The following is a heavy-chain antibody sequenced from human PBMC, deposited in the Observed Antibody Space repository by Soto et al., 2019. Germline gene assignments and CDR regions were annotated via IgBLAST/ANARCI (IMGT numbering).Heavy chain of an antibody. Sequence: PGESLKISCKGSGYSFTSYWIGWVRQMPGKGLEWMGIIYPGDSDTRYSPSFQGQVTISADKSISTAYLQWSSLKASDTAIYYCARPASPGLSYWYFDLWGRGTLVTVS. V-gene: IGHV5-51*01. CDR3: ARPASPGLSYWYFDL. J-gene: IGHJ2*01. CDR1: GYSFTSYW. D-gene: IGHD6-13*01. CDR2: IYPGDSDT.